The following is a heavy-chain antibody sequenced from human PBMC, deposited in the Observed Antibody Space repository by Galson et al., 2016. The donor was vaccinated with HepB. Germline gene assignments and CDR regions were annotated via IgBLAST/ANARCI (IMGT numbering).Heavy chain of an antibody. CDR2: INSDESNT. CDR3: ARGGGCYYFDY. J-gene: IGHJ4*02. Sequence: SLRLSCAASGFTFSSYWMHWVRQAPGKGLVWVSRINSDESNTNYADSAKGRFTISRDNAKNTLYLQMNSLRAEDTAVYYCARGGGCYYFDYWGQGNLVTVSS. CDR1: GFTFSSYW. V-gene: IGHV3-74*01. D-gene: IGHD3-10*01.